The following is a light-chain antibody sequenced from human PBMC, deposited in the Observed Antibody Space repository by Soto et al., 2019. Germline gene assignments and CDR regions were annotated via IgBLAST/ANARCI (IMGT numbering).Light chain of an antibody. Sequence: DIQMTQSPSTLSASVGDRVTITCRASQSMSGWLAWYQHKPGKAPKLLIYKASRLETGVPSRFSGSGSGTEFTLTISSLQPDDLATYYCQHYYTFSGTCGGGTKVEIK. J-gene: IGKJ4*01. CDR2: KAS. CDR1: QSMSGW. V-gene: IGKV1-5*03. CDR3: QHYYTFSGT.